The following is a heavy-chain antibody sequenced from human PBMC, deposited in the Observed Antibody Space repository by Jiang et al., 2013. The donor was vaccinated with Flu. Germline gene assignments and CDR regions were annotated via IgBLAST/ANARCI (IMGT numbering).Heavy chain of an antibody. CDR2: ISNDGNTK. J-gene: IGHJ4*02. Sequence: QLVESGGGVVQPGGSLRLSCAASGFPFSTYLIHWVRQAPGKGLEWVALISNDGNTKYYADSVKGRFSISRDNSKNTLYLQMNSLTSEDTAMYYCARDMTVTPHHYFDSWGQ. CDR1: GFPFSTYL. CDR3: ARDMTVTPHHYFDS. D-gene: IGHD4-11*01. V-gene: IGHV3-30-3*01.